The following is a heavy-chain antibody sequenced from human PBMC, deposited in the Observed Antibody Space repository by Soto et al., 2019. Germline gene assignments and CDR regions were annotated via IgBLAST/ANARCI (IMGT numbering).Heavy chain of an antibody. D-gene: IGHD1-26*01. CDR3: ARDVGSFDY. V-gene: IGHV1-3*05. J-gene: IGHJ4*02. Sequence: SGAEEKKPGASVKVSCMASGYSFTTYKIHWVRQAPGQSLEWMGWVNGDSDYTVYSQNFQGRVTITRDTSANTVYMELSSLTSEDTAMYYCARDVGSFDYWGQGTLVTVSS. CDR2: VNGDSDYT. CDR1: GYSFTTYK.